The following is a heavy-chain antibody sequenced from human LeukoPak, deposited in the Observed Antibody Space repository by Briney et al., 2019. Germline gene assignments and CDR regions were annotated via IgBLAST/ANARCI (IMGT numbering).Heavy chain of an antibody. CDR2: IYYSGST. CDR3: ARGCSSTSCYTGFDY. CDR1: GGSISSYY. J-gene: IGHJ4*02. V-gene: IGHV4-59*06. Sequence: SETLSLTCTVSGGSISSYYWSWIRQHPGKGLEWIGYIYYSGSTYYNPSLKSRVTLSVDTSKNQFSLKLSSVTAADTAVYYCARGCSSTSCYTGFDYWGQGTLVTVSS. D-gene: IGHD2-2*02.